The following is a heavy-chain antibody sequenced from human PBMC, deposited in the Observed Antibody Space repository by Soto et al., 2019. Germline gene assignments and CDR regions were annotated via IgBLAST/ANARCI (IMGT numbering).Heavy chain of an antibody. CDR3: ARGHKSGNYFLSFFDY. V-gene: IGHV1-3*01. Sequence: PGQRLEWMGWINAGNDNTKYSQKFQGRVSITRDTSASTAYMELSSLRSEDTAMYYCARGHKSGNYFLSFFDYWGQGTLVTVSS. CDR2: INAGNDNT. J-gene: IGHJ4*02. D-gene: IGHD1-26*01.